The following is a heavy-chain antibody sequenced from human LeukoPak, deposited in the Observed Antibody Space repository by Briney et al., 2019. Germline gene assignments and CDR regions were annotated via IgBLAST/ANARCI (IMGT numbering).Heavy chain of an antibody. Sequence: PSETLSLTCTVSGGSISSGGYYWSWIRQHPGKGLEWIGYIYYSGSTYYNPSLKSRVTISVDTPKNQFSLKLSSVTAADTAVYYCARVLGGYYDSSGYSPQFDPWGQGTLVTVSS. J-gene: IGHJ5*02. V-gene: IGHV4-31*03. D-gene: IGHD3-22*01. CDR3: ARVLGGYYDSSGYSPQFDP. CDR2: IYYSGST. CDR1: GGSISSGGYY.